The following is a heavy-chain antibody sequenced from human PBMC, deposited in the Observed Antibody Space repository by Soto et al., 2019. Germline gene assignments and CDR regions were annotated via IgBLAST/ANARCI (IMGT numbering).Heavy chain of an antibody. CDR2: IIPIFGTA. J-gene: IGHJ6*02. CDR1: GGTFSSYA. CDR3: ARCGSGSYYPPYSYYYGMDV. V-gene: IGHV1-69*12. Sequence: QVQLVQSGAEVKKPGSSVKVSCKASGGTFSSYAISWVRQAPGQGLEWMGGIIPIFGTANYAQKFQGRVTITADESTSTAYMELSSLRSEDTAVYYCARCGSGSYYPPYSYYYGMDVWGQGTTVTVSS. D-gene: IGHD3-10*01.